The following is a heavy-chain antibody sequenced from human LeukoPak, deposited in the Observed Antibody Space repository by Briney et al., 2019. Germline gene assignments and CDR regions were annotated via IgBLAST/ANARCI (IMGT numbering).Heavy chain of an antibody. V-gene: IGHV1-24*01. CDR1: GYTLTELS. Sequence: GASVKVSCTVSGYTLTELSMHWVRQAPGKGLEWMGGFDPEDGETIYAQKFQGRVTMTEDTSTDTAYTELSSLRSEDTAVYYCAMVQRTGAFDIWGQGTMVTVSS. CDR3: AMVQRTGAFDI. CDR2: FDPEDGET. J-gene: IGHJ3*02. D-gene: IGHD3-10*01.